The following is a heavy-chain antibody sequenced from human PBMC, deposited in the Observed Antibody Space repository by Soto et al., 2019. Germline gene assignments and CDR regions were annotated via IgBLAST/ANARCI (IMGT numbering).Heavy chain of an antibody. Sequence: GGSLRLSCAASGFTFSSYGMHWVRQAPGKGLEWVAVIWYDGSNENYADSVKGRFTISRHNFKNTLYLQMNSLRVEDTALYYCARGPVRGITPLDYWGQGTXVTVSS. D-gene: IGHD3-10*01. CDR1: GFTFSSYG. V-gene: IGHV3-33*01. CDR2: IWYDGSNE. J-gene: IGHJ4*02. CDR3: ARGPVRGITPLDY.